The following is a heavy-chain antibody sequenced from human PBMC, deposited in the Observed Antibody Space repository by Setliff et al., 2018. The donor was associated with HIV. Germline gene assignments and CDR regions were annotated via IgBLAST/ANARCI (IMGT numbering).Heavy chain of an antibody. V-gene: IGHV4-59*11. CDR3: ARSSAAGTSPFDF. J-gene: IGHJ4*02. CDR1: GGSINSHY. Sequence: SETLSLTCTVSGGSINSHYWSWIRQPPGKGLEYIGYIYFTGITNYNPSLQSRVTIATGTSKNQVVLTMTNVDPLDTATYFCARSSAAGTSPFDFWGRGTLVTVSS. CDR2: IYFTGIT. D-gene: IGHD6-13*01.